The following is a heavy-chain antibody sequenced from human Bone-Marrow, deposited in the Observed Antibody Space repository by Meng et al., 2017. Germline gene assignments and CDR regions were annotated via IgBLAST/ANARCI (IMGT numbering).Heavy chain of an antibody. CDR2: INPNTDAT. J-gene: IGHJ4*02. D-gene: IGHD6-13*01. CDR1: GYTLTDYY. V-gene: IGHV1-2*02. CDR3: ARDSGYSSSWYFGY. Sequence: ASVKVSCKASGYTLTDYYMHWVRQAPGQGLEWMGWINPNTDATNYAPKFHGRVTMTRDTSISTAYMELSRLRSDDTAVYYCARDSGYSSSWYFGYWGQGTLVTGSS.